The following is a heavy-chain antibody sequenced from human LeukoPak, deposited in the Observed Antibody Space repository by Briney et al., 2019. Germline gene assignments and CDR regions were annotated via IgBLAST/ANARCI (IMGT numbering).Heavy chain of an antibody. CDR2: ISGSGGST. J-gene: IGHJ1*01. D-gene: IGHD6-13*01. CDR1: GFTFSSYA. CDR3: ATQRRDSSSWYVAEYFQH. Sequence: QTGGSLRLSCAASGFTFSSYAMSWVRQAPGKGLEWVSAISGSGGSTYYADSVKGRFTISRDNSKNTLYLQMNSLRAEDTAVYYCATQRRDSSSWYVAEYFQHWGQGTLVTVSS. V-gene: IGHV3-23*01.